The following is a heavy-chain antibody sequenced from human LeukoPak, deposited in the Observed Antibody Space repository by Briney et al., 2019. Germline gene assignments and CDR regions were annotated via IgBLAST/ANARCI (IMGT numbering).Heavy chain of an antibody. J-gene: IGHJ6*02. D-gene: IGHD3-3*01. V-gene: IGHV1-46*01. CDR2: INPSGGST. Sequence: ASVKVSCKASGYTFTSYYMHWVRQAPGQGLEWMGIINPSGGSTSYAQKFQGRVTMTRDTSTSTVYMELSSLRSEDTAVYYCARESGPSRYYYYGMDVWGQGTTVTVSS. CDR1: GYTFTSYY. CDR3: ARESGPSRYYYYGMDV.